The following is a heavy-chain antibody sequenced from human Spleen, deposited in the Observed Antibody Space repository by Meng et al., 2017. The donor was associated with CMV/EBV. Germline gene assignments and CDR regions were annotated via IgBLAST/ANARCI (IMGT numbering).Heavy chain of an antibody. J-gene: IGHJ6*02. CDR3: TRESLPPTYYYYGMDV. Sequence: GESLKISCTASGFTFGDYAMSWVRQAPGKGLEWVGFIRSKAYGGTTEYAASVKGRFTISRDDSKSIAYLQMNSLKTEDTAVYYCTRESLPPTYYYYGMDVWGQGTTVTVSS. CDR2: IRSKAYGGTT. D-gene: IGHD3-10*01. V-gene: IGHV3-49*04. CDR1: GFTFGDYA.